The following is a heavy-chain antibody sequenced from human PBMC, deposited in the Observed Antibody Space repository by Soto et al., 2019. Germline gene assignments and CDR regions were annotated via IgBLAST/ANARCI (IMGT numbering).Heavy chain of an antibody. CDR3: ARDYEGGYYDILTGPSLNHYYYGMDV. J-gene: IGHJ6*02. CDR2: ISYDGSNK. V-gene: IGHV3-30-3*01. D-gene: IGHD3-9*01. Sequence: QVQLVESGGGVVQPGRSLRLSCAASGFTFSSYAMHWVRQAPGKGLEWVAVISYDGSNKYYADSVKGRFTISRDNSKNTLYRQMNSLRAEDTAVYYCARDYEGGYYDILTGPSLNHYYYGMDVWGQGTTVTVSS. CDR1: GFTFSSYA.